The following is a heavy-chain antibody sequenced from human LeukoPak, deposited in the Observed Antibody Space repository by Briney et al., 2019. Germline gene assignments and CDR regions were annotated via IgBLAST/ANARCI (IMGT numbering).Heavy chain of an antibody. D-gene: IGHD1-1*01. Sequence: SEILSLTCSVSGGSISNYYWTWIRQPPGKGLEWIGYIYYSGNTNYNPSLKSRVTVSLDTSKNQLSLKLTSVTAADTAVYYCARCSRGTSVGMDVWGQGTTVTVS. J-gene: IGHJ6*02. CDR1: GGSISNYY. V-gene: IGHV4-59*08. CDR3: ARCSRGTSVGMDV. CDR2: IYYSGNT.